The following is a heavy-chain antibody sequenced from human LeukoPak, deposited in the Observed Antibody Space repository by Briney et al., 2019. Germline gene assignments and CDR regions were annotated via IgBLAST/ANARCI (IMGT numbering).Heavy chain of an antibody. V-gene: IGHV4-39*07. CDR2: IYYSGST. CDR3: ARDYDYVWGSYRLDY. CDR1: GGSLSSSSYY. J-gene: IGHJ4*02. D-gene: IGHD3-16*02. Sequence: SETLSLTCTVSGGSLSSSSYYWGWIRQPPGKGLEWIGRIYYSGSTYYNPSLKSRVTISVDTSKNQFSLKLSSVTAADTAVYYCARDYDYVWGSYRLDYWGQGTLVTVSS.